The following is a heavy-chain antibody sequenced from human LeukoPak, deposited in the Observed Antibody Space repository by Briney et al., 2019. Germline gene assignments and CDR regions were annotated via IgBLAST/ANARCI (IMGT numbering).Heavy chain of an antibody. D-gene: IGHD1-26*01. CDR2: ISSSSSTI. Sequence: GGTLRLSCAASGFTFSSYSMNWVRQAPGKGLEWVSYISSSSSTIYYADSVKGRFTISRDNAKNSLYLQMNSLRAEDTAVYYCAIIYLIVGATTFDYWGQGTLVTVSS. J-gene: IGHJ4*02. CDR1: GFTFSSYS. V-gene: IGHV3-48*01. CDR3: AIIYLIVGATTFDY.